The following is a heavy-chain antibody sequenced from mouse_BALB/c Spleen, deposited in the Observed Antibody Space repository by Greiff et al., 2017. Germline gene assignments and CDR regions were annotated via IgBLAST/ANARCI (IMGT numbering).Heavy chain of an antibody. J-gene: IGHJ2*01. V-gene: IGHV5-9-3*01. Sequence: EVQLVESGGGLVKPGGSLKLSCAASGFTFSSYAMSWVRQTPEKRLEWVATISSGGSYTYYPDSVKGRFTISRDNAKNTLYLQMSSLRSEDTAMYYCARENYGNYHYFDYWGQGTTLTVSS. D-gene: IGHD2-1*01. CDR3: ARENYGNYHYFDY. CDR2: ISSGGSYT. CDR1: GFTFSSYA.